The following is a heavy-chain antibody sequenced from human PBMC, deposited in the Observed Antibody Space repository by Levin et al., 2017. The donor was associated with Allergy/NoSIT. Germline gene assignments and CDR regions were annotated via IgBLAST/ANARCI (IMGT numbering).Heavy chain of an antibody. Sequence: ESLKISCTVSGGSISSYYWSWIRQPPGKGLEWIGYIYSSGSTNYNPSFKSRVTISVDTSKNQFSLKLSSVTAADTAVYYCARDLVGSSAFDYWGQGTLVTVSS. V-gene: IGHV4-59*01. CDR1: GGSISSYY. CDR3: ARDLVGSSAFDY. D-gene: IGHD6-6*01. CDR2: IYSSGST. J-gene: IGHJ4*02.